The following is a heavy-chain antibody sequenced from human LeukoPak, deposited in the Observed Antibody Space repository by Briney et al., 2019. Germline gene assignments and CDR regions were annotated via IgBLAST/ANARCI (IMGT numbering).Heavy chain of an antibody. V-gene: IGHV1-18*01. Sequence: GASVKVSCKASGYTFTSYGISWVRQAPGQGLEWMGWISAYNGNTNYAQKLQGRVTMTTDTSTSTAYMELRSLRSEDTAVYYCASGLWGIAVAGSFDYWGQGTLVTVSS. D-gene: IGHD6-19*01. CDR2: ISAYNGNT. CDR3: ASGLWGIAVAGSFDY. J-gene: IGHJ4*02. CDR1: GYTFTSYG.